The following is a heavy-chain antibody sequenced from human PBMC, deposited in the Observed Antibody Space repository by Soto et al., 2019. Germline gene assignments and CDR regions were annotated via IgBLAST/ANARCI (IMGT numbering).Heavy chain of an antibody. CDR1: GDSVSSNSAA. Sequence: QVQLQQSGPGLVKPSQTLSLTCAIFGDSVSSNSAAWNWIRQSPSRGLEWLGRTYYTSKWYNDYAVSVKSRMTINPDTPKNQFSLQLNSVTPEDTAVYYCARVDRVRLYYFDQWGQGTLVTVSS. J-gene: IGHJ4*02. CDR3: ARVDRVRLYYFDQ. D-gene: IGHD3-10*01. CDR2: TYYTSKWYN. V-gene: IGHV6-1*01.